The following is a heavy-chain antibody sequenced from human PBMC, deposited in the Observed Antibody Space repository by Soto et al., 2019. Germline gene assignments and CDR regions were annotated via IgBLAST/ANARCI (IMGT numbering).Heavy chain of an antibody. CDR1: GGTFSSYA. CDR2: IIPIFGTA. CDR3: ARGVVPAATLENWFDP. J-gene: IGHJ5*02. V-gene: IGHV1-69*06. Sequence: QVQLMQSGAEEKKPGSSVKVSCTASGGTFSSYAITWVRQAPGQGLEWMGGIIPIFGTANYAQKFQGRVTITADKSTSTAYMKLSSLRSEHTAVYYCARGVVPAATLENWFDPWGQGTLVTVSS. D-gene: IGHD2-2*01.